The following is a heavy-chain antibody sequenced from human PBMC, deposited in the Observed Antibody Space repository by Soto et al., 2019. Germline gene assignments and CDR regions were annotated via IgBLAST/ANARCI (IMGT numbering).Heavy chain of an antibody. J-gene: IGHJ5*02. CDR2: INAGNGNT. Sequence: ASVKVSCKASGYTFTSYAMHWVRQAPGQRLEWMGWINAGNGNTKYSQKFQGRVTITRDTSASTAYMELSSLRSEDTAVYYCAREDSSSFRHNWFDPWGQGTLVTVSS. V-gene: IGHV1-3*01. CDR1: GYTFTSYA. D-gene: IGHD6-13*01. CDR3: AREDSSSFRHNWFDP.